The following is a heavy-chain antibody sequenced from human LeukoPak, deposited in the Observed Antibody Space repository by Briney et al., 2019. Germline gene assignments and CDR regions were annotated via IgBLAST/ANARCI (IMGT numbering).Heavy chain of an antibody. D-gene: IGHD3-10*01. J-gene: IGHJ4*02. CDR1: GYSFTSYW. Sequence: GESLKISCKGSGYSFTSYWIGWVRQMPGKGLEWMGIIYPGDSDTRYSPSFQGQVTISADKSISTAYLQWSSLKASDTAMYYCASYTYYYGSGSYYNEDWGQGTLVTVSS. V-gene: IGHV5-51*01. CDR3: ASYTYYYGSGSYYNED. CDR2: IYPGDSDT.